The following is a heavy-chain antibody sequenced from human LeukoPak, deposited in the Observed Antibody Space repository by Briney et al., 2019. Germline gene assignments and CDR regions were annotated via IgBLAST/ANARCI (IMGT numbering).Heavy chain of an antibody. CDR2: IKQDGSEK. CDR1: GFTFSSFW. CDR3: AREAGSGTYRGKYYYYYMDV. Sequence: PGGSLRLSCAASGFTFSSFWMNWVRQAPGKGLGWVANIKQDGSEKYYVDSVKGRFTISRGNAKNSLFLQMNSLRAEDAAVYYCAREAGSGTYRGKYYYYYMDVWGKGTTVTVSS. D-gene: IGHD3-10*01. V-gene: IGHV3-7*01. J-gene: IGHJ6*03.